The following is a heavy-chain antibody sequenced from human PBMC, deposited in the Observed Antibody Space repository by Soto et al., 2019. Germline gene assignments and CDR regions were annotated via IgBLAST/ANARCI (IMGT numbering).Heavy chain of an antibody. CDR3: ARMETFGSLNWFDP. D-gene: IGHD3-16*01. J-gene: IGHJ5*02. V-gene: IGHV1-8*01. CDR2: MNPGSGDT. CDR1: GYIFTNND. Sequence: ASVKGSCKAAGYIFTNNDVIWGRQATGQGLEWMGWMNPGSGDTGYAQKFQGRVTMTRDISIATAYMELSSLRSDDTAIYYCARMETFGSLNWFDPWGQGTLVTV.